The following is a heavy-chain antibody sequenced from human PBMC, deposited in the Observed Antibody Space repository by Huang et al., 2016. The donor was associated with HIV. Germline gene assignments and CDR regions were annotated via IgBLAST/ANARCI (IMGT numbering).Heavy chain of an antibody. CDR2: INHSGST. Sequence: QVQLQQWGAGLLKPSETLSLTCAVYGGSFIGYYWSWIRQSPGKGLAWIGEINHSGSTNYNPSLWIRLNRSVDTSKNQFSLKLSSVTAAETAVYYCARERMMSWLDDHDAFDIWGQGTMVTVSS. CDR3: ARERMMSWLDDHDAFDI. CDR1: GGSFIGYY. V-gene: IGHV4-34*01. J-gene: IGHJ3*02. D-gene: IGHD1-1*01.